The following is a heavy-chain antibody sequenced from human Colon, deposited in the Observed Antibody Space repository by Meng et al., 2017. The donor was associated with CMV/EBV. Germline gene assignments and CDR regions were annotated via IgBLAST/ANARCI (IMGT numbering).Heavy chain of an antibody. D-gene: IGHD4/OR15-4a*01. Sequence: SETLSLTCTVSGDSISDNYWSWIRQSPGKGLEWIGYIYYSGSTRYNPSLEGRVGISIDTPRKHFSLKMRSVTAADTAVYYCATGGFMVATRYHYGMDVWGQGTTVTVSS. V-gene: IGHV4-59*01. CDR3: ATGGFMVATRYHYGMDV. J-gene: IGHJ6*01. CDR2: IYYSGST. CDR1: GDSISDNY.